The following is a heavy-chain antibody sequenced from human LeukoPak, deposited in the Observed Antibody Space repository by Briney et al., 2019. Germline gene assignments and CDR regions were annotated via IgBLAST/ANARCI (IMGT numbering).Heavy chain of an antibody. CDR2: IYYSGST. CDR3: ARDSWNNVYYMDV. D-gene: IGHD1/OR15-1a*01. Sequence: SETLSLTCTVSGGSISSSSYYWGWIRQPPGKGLEWIGSIYYSGSTYYNPSLKSRVTISVDTSKNQFSLKLSSVTAADTAVYYCARDSWNNVYYMDVWGKGTTVTVSS. CDR1: GGSISSSSYY. V-gene: IGHV4-39*02. J-gene: IGHJ6*03.